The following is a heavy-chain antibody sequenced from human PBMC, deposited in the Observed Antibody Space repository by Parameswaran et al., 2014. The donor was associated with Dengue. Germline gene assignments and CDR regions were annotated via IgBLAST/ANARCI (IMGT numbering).Heavy chain of an antibody. D-gene: IGHD6-19*01. CDR2: MNPNSGNT. J-gene: IGHJ6*02. CDR3: AAGIIAVAGNVVGAYYYYYGMDV. V-gene: IGHV1-8*01. Sequence: WVRQAPGQGLEWMGWMNPNSGNTGYAQKFQGRVTMTRNTSISTAYMELSSLRSEDTAVYYCAAGIIAVAGNVVGAYYYYYGMDVWGQGTTVTVSS.